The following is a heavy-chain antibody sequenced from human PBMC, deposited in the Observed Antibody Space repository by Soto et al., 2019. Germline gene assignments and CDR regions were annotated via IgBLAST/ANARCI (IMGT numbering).Heavy chain of an antibody. J-gene: IGHJ4*02. CDR3: ARGGGWVGEASFDS. CDR1: GYTFTSYT. Sequence: QVQLEQSGAEVKKPGASVKVSCKTSGYTFTSYTLHWVRQAPGQGLEWMGWINAGNGREKYSQRFRNRVSLSTDKPAATAYMELRSLRSEDTAIFYCARGGGWVGEASFDSWGQGTLVTVSS. V-gene: IGHV1-3*01. CDR2: INAGNGRE. D-gene: IGHD3-10*01.